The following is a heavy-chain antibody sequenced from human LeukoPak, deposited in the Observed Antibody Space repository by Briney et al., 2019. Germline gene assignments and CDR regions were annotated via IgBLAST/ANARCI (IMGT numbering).Heavy chain of an antibody. CDR3: ARDHKIVGATLGAFDI. J-gene: IGHJ3*02. Sequence: PGGSLRLSCAASGFTFSSYAMSWVRQAPGKGLEWVSAISGSGGSTYYADSVKGRFTISRDNSKNTLYLQMNSLRAEDTAVYYCARDHKIVGATLGAFDIWGQGTMVTVSS. CDR1: GFTFSSYA. D-gene: IGHD1-26*01. CDR2: ISGSGGST. V-gene: IGHV3-23*01.